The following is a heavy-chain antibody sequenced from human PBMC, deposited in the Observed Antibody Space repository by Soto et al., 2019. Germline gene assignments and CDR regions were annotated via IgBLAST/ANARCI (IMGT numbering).Heavy chain of an antibody. V-gene: IGHV3-23*01. Sequence: GGSLRLSCAASGFTFNNYAMNWVRQAPGKGPEWVATISGTGGSTYYADSVKGRFTISRDNSKNTLYLQMNSLRAEDSAVYYWAKLSGYDYYYYIDVWGKGTTVTFSS. CDR1: GFTFNNYA. CDR3: AKLSGYDYYYYIDV. CDR2: ISGTGGST. D-gene: IGHD5-12*01. J-gene: IGHJ6*03.